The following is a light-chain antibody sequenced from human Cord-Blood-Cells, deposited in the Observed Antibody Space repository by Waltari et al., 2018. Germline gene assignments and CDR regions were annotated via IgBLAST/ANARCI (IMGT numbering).Light chain of an antibody. Sequence: QSALTQPRSVSGSPGQSVTISCTGTSSDVGGYNHVSWYQQPPGKAPKLMIYDVSKRPSGVPDLFSGSKSGNTASLTISGLQAEDEADYYCCSYAGSYTWVFGGGTKLTVL. CDR3: CSYAGSYTWV. CDR1: SSDVGGYNH. J-gene: IGLJ3*02. CDR2: DVS. V-gene: IGLV2-11*01.